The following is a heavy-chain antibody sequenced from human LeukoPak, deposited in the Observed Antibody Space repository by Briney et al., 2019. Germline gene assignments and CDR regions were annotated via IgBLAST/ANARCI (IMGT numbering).Heavy chain of an antibody. J-gene: IGHJ4*02. CDR1: GYSISSGYY. V-gene: IGHV4-38-2*02. D-gene: IGHD3-9*01. Sequence: PSETLSLTCTVSGYSISSGYYWGWIRQPPGKGLEWIGSIYHSGSTYCNPSLKSRVTISVDTSKNQFSLKLSSVTAADTAAYYCARMTSDILTGPELYFDYWGQGTLVTVSS. CDR2: IYHSGST. CDR3: ARMTSDILTGPELYFDY.